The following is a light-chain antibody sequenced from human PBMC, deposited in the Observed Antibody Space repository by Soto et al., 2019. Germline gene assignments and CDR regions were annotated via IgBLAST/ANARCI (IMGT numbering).Light chain of an antibody. J-gene: IGKJ1*01. V-gene: IGKV1-5*01. CDR3: QQSYSSPPT. CDR2: DAS. Sequence: DIQLTQSPSTLAASVGDRVTITCRASQSISSWLAWYQQKRGKAPDVXISDASRLASGVPSRFSGSRAGPECTRTISSLQPEDVATDYCQQSYSSPPTFGQGTKVDIK. CDR1: QSISSW.